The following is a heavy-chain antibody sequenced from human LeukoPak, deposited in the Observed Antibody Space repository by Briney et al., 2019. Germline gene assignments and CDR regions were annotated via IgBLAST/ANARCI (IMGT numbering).Heavy chain of an antibody. CDR2: ISYDGSNK. CDR1: GFTFSSYA. J-gene: IGHJ3*02. V-gene: IGHV3-30-3*01. D-gene: IGHD6-19*01. Sequence: PGGSLRLSCAASGFTFSSYAMHWVRQAPGKGLEWVAVISYDGSNKYYADSVKGRFTISRDNSKNTLYLQMNSLRAEDTAVYYCARDHSSGWYQGAFDIWRQGTMVTVSS. CDR3: ARDHSSGWYQGAFDI.